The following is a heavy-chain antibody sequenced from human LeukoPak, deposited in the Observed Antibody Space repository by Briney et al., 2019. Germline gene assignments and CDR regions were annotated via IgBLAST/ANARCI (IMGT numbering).Heavy chain of an antibody. V-gene: IGHV3-30*02. J-gene: IGHJ4*02. Sequence: GGSLRLSCAASGFPFSSFAMHWVRQAPGKGLEWVAFIRYDGSNKYYADSVKGRFTISRDNSKNTLYLQMNSLRAEDTAVYYCAKLEYQLLYGDYWGQGTLVTVSS. D-gene: IGHD2-2*02. CDR3: AKLEYQLLYGDY. CDR2: IRYDGSNK. CDR1: GFPFSSFA.